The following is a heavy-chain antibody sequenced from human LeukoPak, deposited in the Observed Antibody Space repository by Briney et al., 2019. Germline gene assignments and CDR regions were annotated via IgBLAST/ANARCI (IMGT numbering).Heavy chain of an antibody. J-gene: IGHJ6*03. V-gene: IGHV1-46*01. CDR3: ARELSTNGVYYMDV. Sequence: ASVKLSFKASGSTFTIYYMHWVRLPPGQGLEWMGIIHPSGGSTSYAQTVQGRVTMTRDMSTSPVYMELSSLRSEDKAGYYCARELSTNGVYYMDVWGKGTTVTVSS. D-gene: IGHD2-8*01. CDR2: IHPSGGST. CDR1: GSTFTIYY.